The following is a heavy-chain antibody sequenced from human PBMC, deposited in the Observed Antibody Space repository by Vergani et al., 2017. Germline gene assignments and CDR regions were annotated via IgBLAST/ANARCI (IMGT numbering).Heavy chain of an antibody. J-gene: IGHJ6*02. V-gene: IGHV3-48*03. CDR1: GFTFSSYE. CDR3: ARDRGPMVRGPKYYYGMDV. CDR2: ISSSGSTI. D-gene: IGHD3-10*01. Sequence: EVQLVESGGGLVQPGGSLRLSCAASGFTFSSYEMNWVRQAPGKGLEWVSYISSSGSTIYYAASVKGRFTISRDNAKNSLYLQMNSLRAEDTAVYYCARDRGPMVRGPKYYYGMDVWGQGTTVTVSS.